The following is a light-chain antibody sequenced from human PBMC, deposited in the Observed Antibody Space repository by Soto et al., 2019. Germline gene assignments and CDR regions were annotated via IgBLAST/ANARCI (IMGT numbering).Light chain of an antibody. Sequence: DIQMTQSPSTLSASVGDRVTITCRASQSISSWLAWYQQKPGKAPKLLIYKASSLESGVPSRFSGSGSGTEFPLTISSLQPDDFATYYCQQYNSYSRTFGKGTKVEI. J-gene: IGKJ1*01. CDR1: QSISSW. CDR3: QQYNSYSRT. CDR2: KAS. V-gene: IGKV1-5*03.